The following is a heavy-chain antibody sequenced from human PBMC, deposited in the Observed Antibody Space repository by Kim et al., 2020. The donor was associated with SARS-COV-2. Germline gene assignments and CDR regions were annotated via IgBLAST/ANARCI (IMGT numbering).Heavy chain of an antibody. D-gene: IGHD6-19*01. CDR1: GGSFSGYY. J-gene: IGHJ5*02. CDR3: ARHYHPPRAYSSGWYRKGNWFDP. V-gene: IGHV4-34*01. CDR2: INHSGST. Sequence: SETLSLTCAVYGGSFSGYYWSWIRQPPGKGLEWIGEINHSGSTNYNPSLKSRVTISVDTSKNQFSLKLSSVTAADTAVYYCARHYHPPRAYSSGWYRKGNWFDPWGQGTLVTVSS.